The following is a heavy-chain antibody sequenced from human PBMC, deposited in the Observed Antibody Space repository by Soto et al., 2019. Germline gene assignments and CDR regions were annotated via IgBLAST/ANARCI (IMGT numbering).Heavy chain of an antibody. CDR2: ISYSGGT. CDR3: ARRRCSGGTCYYDY. V-gene: IGHV4-59*08. J-gene: IGHJ4*02. Sequence: SETLSLTCTVPDGSISNYYWAWIRRPPGKGLEWIGYISYSGGTNYSPSLKSRVTISVDTSQNQFSLKLSSVTAADTAVYYCARRRCSGGTCYYDYWGQGTLVTVSS. D-gene: IGHD2-15*01. CDR1: DGSISNYY.